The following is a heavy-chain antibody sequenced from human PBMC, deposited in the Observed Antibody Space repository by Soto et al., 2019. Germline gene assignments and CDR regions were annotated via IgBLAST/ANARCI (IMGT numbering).Heavy chain of an antibody. CDR1: GGTLSAHT. CDR2: VIPMLGKA. J-gene: IGHJ4*02. Sequence: QVQLVQSGAEVKKPGSSVKVSCKASGGTLSAHTINWVRQAPGQGLEWMGRVIPMLGKANYAQKLQGRVTITADKSTITAYMELRSLRADDTAVYYCARMREYTYGLIDYWGQGTLFTVSS. V-gene: IGHV1-69*02. CDR3: ARMREYTYGLIDY. D-gene: IGHD5-18*01.